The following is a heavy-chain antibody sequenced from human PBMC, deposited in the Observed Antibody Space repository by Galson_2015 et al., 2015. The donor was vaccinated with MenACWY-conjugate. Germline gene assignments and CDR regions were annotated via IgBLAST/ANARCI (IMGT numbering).Heavy chain of an antibody. Sequence: SLRLSCAASGFTFSSYSMNWARQAPGKGLEWVSYISSSSSTIYYADSVKGRFTISRDNAKNSLYLQMNSLRAEDTAVYYCARYDYGDYVGFLLDYWGQGTLVTVSS. D-gene: IGHD4-17*01. CDR2: ISSSSSTI. CDR1: GFTFSSYS. V-gene: IGHV3-48*04. J-gene: IGHJ4*02. CDR3: ARYDYGDYVGFLLDY.